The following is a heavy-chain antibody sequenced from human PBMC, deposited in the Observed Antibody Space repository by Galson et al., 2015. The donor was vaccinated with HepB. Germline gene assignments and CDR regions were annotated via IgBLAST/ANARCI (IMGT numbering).Heavy chain of an antibody. CDR2: ISSSGGTT. J-gene: IGHJ6*03. Sequence: LRLSCAASGFTSGLTFSSYAMSWVRQAPGQGLQWVSTISSSGGTTYYADSVEGRFTISRDNSKNTVYLQMNSLRADDTAVYYCAKAASRGDYYYYYMDVWGIGTTVTVSS. CDR3: AKAASRGDYYYYYMDV. CDR1: GFTSGLTFSSYA. V-gene: IGHV3-23*01.